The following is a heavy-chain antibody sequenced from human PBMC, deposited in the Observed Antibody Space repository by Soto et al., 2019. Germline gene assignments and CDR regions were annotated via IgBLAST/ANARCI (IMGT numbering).Heavy chain of an antibody. V-gene: IGHV4-61*01. J-gene: IGHJ4*02. CDR1: GGSVSSGSYY. Sequence: SETLSLTCTVSGGSVSSGSYYWSWIRQPPGKGLEWIGYIYYSGSTNYNPSLKSRVTISVDTSKNQFSLKLSSVTAADTAVYYCARDRYYYDSSGYQQYYFDYWGQGTLVTVSS. CDR2: IYYSGST. CDR3: ARDRYYYDSSGYQQYYFDY. D-gene: IGHD3-22*01.